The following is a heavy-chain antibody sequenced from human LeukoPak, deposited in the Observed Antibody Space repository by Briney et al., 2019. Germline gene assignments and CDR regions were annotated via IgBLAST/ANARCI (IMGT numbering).Heavy chain of an antibody. J-gene: IGHJ5*02. CDR2: ISAYNGNT. CDR1: GYTFTSYG. D-gene: IGHD3-10*01. CDR3: ARDGQGLLWFGEFDNWFDP. V-gene: IGHV1-18*01. Sequence: ASVKVSCKASGYTFTSYGIRWVRQAPGQGLEWMGWISAYNGNTNYAQKLQGRVTMTTDTSTSTAYMELRSLRSDDTAVYYCARDGQGLLWFGEFDNWFDPWGQGTLVTVSS.